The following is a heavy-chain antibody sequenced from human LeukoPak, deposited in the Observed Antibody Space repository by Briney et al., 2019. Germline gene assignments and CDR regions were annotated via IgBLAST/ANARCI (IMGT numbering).Heavy chain of an antibody. V-gene: IGHV1-18*01. J-gene: IGHJ4*02. D-gene: IGHD6-13*01. Sequence: GASVKVSCKASGYTFTSYGISWVRQAPGQGLEWMGWISAYNGNTNYAQKLQGRVTMTTDTSTSTAYTELRSLRSDDTAVYYCARDRHSSPGSTDYWGQGTLVTVSS. CDR3: ARDRHSSPGSTDY. CDR1: GYTFTSYG. CDR2: ISAYNGNT.